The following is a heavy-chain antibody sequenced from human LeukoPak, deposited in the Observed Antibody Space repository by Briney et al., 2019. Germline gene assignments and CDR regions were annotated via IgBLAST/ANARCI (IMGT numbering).Heavy chain of an antibody. CDR1: GFTFSSYE. CDR3: ARDLVTQIHDY. V-gene: IGHV3-48*03. D-gene: IGHD3-9*01. CDR2: ISSSGSTI. J-gene: IGHJ4*02. Sequence: GGSLRLSCAASGFTFSSYEINWVRQAPGKGLEWVSYISSSGSTIYYADSVKGRFTISRDNAKNSLYLQMNSLRAEDTAVYYCARDLVTQIHDYWGQGTLVTVSS.